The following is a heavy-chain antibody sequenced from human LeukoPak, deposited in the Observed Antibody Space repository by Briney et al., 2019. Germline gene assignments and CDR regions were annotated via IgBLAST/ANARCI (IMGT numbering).Heavy chain of an antibody. J-gene: IGHJ6*01. V-gene: IGHV1-69*13. CDR3: ARDRGVLMVYGIPMDV. CDR1: GGTFSSYA. Sequence: GASVKVSCKASGGTFSSYAISWVRQAPGQGLEWMGGIIPIFGTANYAQKFQGRVTITADESTSTAYMELSSLRAEDTAVYYCARDRGVLMVYGIPMDVWGKGTTVTVSS. CDR2: IIPIFGTA. D-gene: IGHD2-8*01.